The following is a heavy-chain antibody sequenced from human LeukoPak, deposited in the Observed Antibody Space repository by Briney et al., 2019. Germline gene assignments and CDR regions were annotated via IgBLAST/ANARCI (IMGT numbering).Heavy chain of an antibody. CDR1: GYTFTGYY. CDR2: INPNNGGT. Sequence: GASVKVSCKASGYTFTGYYMHWVRQAPGQGLEWMGWINPNNGGTNYAQKFQGRVTMTRDTSISTAYMELSRLRSDDTAVYYCARARGVIEYYFDYWGQGTLVTVSS. D-gene: IGHD3-10*01. J-gene: IGHJ4*02. CDR3: ARARGVIEYYFDY. V-gene: IGHV1-2*02.